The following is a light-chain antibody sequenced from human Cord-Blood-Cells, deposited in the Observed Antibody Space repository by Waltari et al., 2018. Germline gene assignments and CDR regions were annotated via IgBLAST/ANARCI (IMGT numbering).Light chain of an antibody. CDR2: KAS. V-gene: IGKV1-5*03. J-gene: IGKJ1*01. CDR3: QQYNSYSPWT. CDR1: QSISSW. Sequence: DIQMTQSTSTLSASVGDRVTITCLASQSISSWLAWYQQKPGKAPKLLIYKASSLESGVPSRVSGSGSGTEFTLTISSLQPDDFATYYCQQYNSYSPWTFGQGTKVEIK.